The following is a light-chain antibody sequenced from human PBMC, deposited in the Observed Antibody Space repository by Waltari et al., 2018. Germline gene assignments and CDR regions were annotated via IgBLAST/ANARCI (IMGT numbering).Light chain of an antibody. V-gene: IGKV3-11*01. CDR2: DAS. CDR3: QQRCTWPLT. CDR1: QSVSYY. Sequence: EIVLTQSPATLSLSPEERATLSCRASQSVSYYLAWYQQRPGQAPRLLIYDASSRATGIPARCSGSGSETDFTLTISSLEPEDFAVDYCQQRCTWPLTFGGGTKVEI. J-gene: IGKJ4*01.